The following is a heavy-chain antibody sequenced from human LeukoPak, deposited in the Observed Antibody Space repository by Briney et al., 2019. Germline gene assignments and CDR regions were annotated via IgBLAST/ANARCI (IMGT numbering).Heavy chain of an antibody. CDR1: GFTFSSYG. V-gene: IGHV3-30*03. D-gene: IGHD3-9*01. J-gene: IGHJ6*03. CDR3: ARDSVEIRYFDWLGAGIRHYYYYYMDV. Sequence: GRSLRLSCAASGFTFSSYGMHWVRQAPGKGLEWVAVISYDGSNKYYADSVKGRFTISRDNSKNTLYLQMNSLRAEDTAVYYCARDSVEIRYFDWLGAGIRHYYYYYMDVWGKGTTVTVSS. CDR2: ISYDGSNK.